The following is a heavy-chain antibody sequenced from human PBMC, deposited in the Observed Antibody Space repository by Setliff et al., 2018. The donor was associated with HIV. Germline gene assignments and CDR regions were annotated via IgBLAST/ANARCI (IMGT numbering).Heavy chain of an antibody. Sequence: SVKVSCKASGYTFTSYDINWVRQATGQGLEWMGGIIPIFGTANYAQKFQGRVTITTDESTSTAYMELSSLRSEDTAVYYCARGVQSPPHYSYYYMDVWGEGTMVTVS. V-gene: IGHV1-69*05. D-gene: IGHD3-3*01. CDR2: IIPIFGTA. CDR1: GYTFTSYD. CDR3: ARGVQSPPHYSYYYMDV. J-gene: IGHJ6*03.